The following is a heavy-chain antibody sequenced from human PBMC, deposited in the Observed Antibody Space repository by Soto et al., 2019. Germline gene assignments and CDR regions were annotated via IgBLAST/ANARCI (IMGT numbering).Heavy chain of an antibody. D-gene: IGHD3-3*01. Sequence: GGSLRLSCAASGFTFSNAWMNWVRQAPGKGLEWVGRIKSKTDGGTTDYAAPVKGRFTISRDDSKNTLYLQMNSLKTEDTAVYYCTTDLLPRSYYDFWSGYSQNGMDVWGQGTTVTVSS. CDR3: TTDLLPRSYYDFWSGYSQNGMDV. V-gene: IGHV3-15*07. CDR2: IKSKTDGGTT. CDR1: GFTFSNAW. J-gene: IGHJ6*02.